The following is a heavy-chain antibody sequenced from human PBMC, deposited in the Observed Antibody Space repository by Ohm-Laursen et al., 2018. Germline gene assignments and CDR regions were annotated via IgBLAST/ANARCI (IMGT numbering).Heavy chain of an antibody. Sequence: ASVKVSCKASGYTFTGYYMHWVRQAPGQGLEWMGWINPNSGGTNYAQKFQGRVTMTRDTSISTAYMELSRLRSDDTAVYYCAKEGEGIFDSSYFFDYWGQGALVTVSS. CDR2: INPNSGGT. CDR1: GYTFTGYY. J-gene: IGHJ4*02. D-gene: IGHD3-22*01. CDR3: AKEGEGIFDSSYFFDY. V-gene: IGHV1-2*02.